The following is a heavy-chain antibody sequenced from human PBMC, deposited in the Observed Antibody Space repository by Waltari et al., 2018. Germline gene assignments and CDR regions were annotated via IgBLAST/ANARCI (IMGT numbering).Heavy chain of an antibody. CDR3: SRENPTYAYGMDV. CDR2: IRSKAYYGTT. V-gene: IGHV3-49*04. Sequence: EVQMVESGGDLVQPGRSLRLSCTGSGFTFGEFSVSWVRQAQGKGLEWLGFIRSKAYYGTTEYAASVKGRFTISRDDFKSTAYLQMNSLKTEDTAVYFCSRENPTYAYGMDVWGQGTTVTVSS. CDR1: GFTFGEFS. D-gene: IGHD2-2*01. J-gene: IGHJ6*02.